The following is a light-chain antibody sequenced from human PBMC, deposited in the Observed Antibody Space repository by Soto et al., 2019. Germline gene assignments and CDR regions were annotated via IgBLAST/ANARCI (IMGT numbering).Light chain of an antibody. CDR3: QQYNIYST. J-gene: IGKJ1*01. Sequence: DIQMTQSPSTLSASVGDRVTITCRASQSISSWLAWYQQKQGKDPKLLIYKASSLESGVPSSFSGSGSATKFTLTISSLQPDDFATYYCQQYNIYSTFGQGTKVEIK. V-gene: IGKV1-5*03. CDR2: KAS. CDR1: QSISSW.